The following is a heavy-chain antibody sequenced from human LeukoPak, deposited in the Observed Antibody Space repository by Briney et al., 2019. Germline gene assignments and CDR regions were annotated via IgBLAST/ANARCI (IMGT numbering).Heavy chain of an antibody. J-gene: IGHJ6*02. D-gene: IGHD3-3*01. CDR1: GFTFSSYA. V-gene: IGHV3-23*01. Sequence: GGSLRLSCAASGFTFSSYAMSWVRQAPGKGLEWVSAISGSGGSTCYADSVKGRFTISRDNSKNTLYLRMNSLRAEDTAVYYCAKASRRITILGATTLDVWGQGTTVTVSS. CDR3: AKASRRITILGATTLDV. CDR2: ISGSGGST.